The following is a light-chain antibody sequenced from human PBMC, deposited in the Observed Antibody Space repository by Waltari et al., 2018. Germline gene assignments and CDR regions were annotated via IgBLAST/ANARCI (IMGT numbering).Light chain of an antibody. V-gene: IGKV1-39*01. J-gene: IGKJ3*01. CDR1: QSISNY. CDR3: QQSYSTPPIT. CDR2: AAS. Sequence: DIQMTQSLSSLSASVVARVTITCRASQSISNYLNWYQQKPGKAPKLLIYAASSLQSGVPSSFSGSGSGTDFTLTISSLQPEDFATYYCQQSYSTPPITFGPGTNVDIK.